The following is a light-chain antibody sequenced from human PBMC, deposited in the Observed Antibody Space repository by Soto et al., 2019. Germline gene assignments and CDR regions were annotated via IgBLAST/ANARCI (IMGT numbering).Light chain of an antibody. Sequence: DVVMTQSPLSLAVTLGQPASISCRSNQSLVHSDGIAYFSWFQQRPGRSPRRLIYKVYNRDSGVTARFSGSGSGTDFALKISRVEAEDVGVYYCMQGTHWPITVGQGTRLEIK. J-gene: IGKJ5*01. CDR2: KVY. CDR3: MQGTHWPIT. V-gene: IGKV2-30*02. CDR1: QSLVHSDGIAY.